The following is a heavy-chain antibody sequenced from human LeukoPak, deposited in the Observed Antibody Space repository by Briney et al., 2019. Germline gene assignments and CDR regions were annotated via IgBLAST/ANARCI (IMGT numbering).Heavy chain of an antibody. CDR1: GYTFTSYY. D-gene: IGHD7-27*01. CDR2: INPSGGST. Sequence: ASVKVSCKASGYTFTSYYMHWVRQAPGQGPEWMGIINPSGGSTSYAQKFQGRVTMTRDTSTSTVYMELSSLRSDDTAVYYCARGIELGIGYYYYYMDVWGKGTTVTISS. J-gene: IGHJ6*03. CDR3: ARGIELGIGYYYYYMDV. V-gene: IGHV1-46*01.